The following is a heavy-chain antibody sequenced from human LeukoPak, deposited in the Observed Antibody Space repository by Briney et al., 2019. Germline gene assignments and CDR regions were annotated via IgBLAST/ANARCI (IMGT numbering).Heavy chain of an antibody. D-gene: IGHD1/OR15-1a*01. CDR1: GYTFTGYY. CDR2: INPNSGGT. V-gene: IGHV1-2*04. CDR3: ARDLGLSWNTMCY. Sequence: ASVKVSCKASGYTFTGYYMHWVRQAPGQGLEWMGWINPNSGGTNYAQKFQGWVTMTRDTSISTAYMELSRLRSDDTAVYYCARDLGLSWNTMCYWGQGTLVTVSS. J-gene: IGHJ4*02.